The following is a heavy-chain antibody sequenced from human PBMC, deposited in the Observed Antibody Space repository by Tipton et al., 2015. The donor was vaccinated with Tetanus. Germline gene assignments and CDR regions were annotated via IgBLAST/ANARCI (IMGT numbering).Heavy chain of an antibody. V-gene: IGHV4-61*08. CDR1: GDSISSGGYY. Sequence: LRLSCTVAGDSISSGGYYWNWVRQSPGKGLEWIGEISHSGSSSYSPSLKSRVTISVDTSKNQFSLRLRSVAAADTAVYYCARGGRDAYNNPLGAFDVWGRGTTVTVSS. CDR3: ARGGRDAYNNPLGAFDV. CDR2: ISHSGSS. J-gene: IGHJ3*01. D-gene: IGHD5-24*01.